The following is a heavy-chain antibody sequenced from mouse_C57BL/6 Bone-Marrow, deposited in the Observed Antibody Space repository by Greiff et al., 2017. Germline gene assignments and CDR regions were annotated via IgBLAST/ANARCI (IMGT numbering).Heavy chain of an antibody. CDR1: GFTFTDYY. D-gene: IGHD4-1*01. Sequence: EVKVVESGGGLVQPGGSLSLSCAASGFTFTDYYMSWVRQPPGKALEWLGFIRNKANGYTTEYSASVKGRFTISRDNSQSILYLQMIALRAEDSATYYCARSSITGPFAYGGQGTLVTVSA. CDR3: ARSSITGPFAY. J-gene: IGHJ3*01. CDR2: IRNKANGYTT. V-gene: IGHV7-3*01.